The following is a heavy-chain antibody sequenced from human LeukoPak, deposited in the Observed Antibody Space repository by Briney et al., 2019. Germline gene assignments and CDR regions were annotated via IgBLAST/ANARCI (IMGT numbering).Heavy chain of an antibody. D-gene: IGHD6-13*01. V-gene: IGHV3-30-3*01. CDR1: GFTFSSYA. Sequence: PGGSLRLSCAASGFTFSSYAMSWVRQAPGKGLEWVAVISYDGSNKYYADSVKGRFTISRDNSKNTLYLQMNSLRAEDTAVYYCASSGIAAAGVDYWGQGTLVTVSS. CDR2: ISYDGSNK. CDR3: ASSGIAAAGVDY. J-gene: IGHJ4*02.